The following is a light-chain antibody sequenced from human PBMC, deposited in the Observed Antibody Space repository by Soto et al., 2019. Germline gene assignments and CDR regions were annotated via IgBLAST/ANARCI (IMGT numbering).Light chain of an antibody. V-gene: IGKV3-20*01. CDR2: GAS. CDR3: PQHGRAPA. CDR1: QSVGTF. J-gene: IGKJ1*01. Sequence: EIVLTQSPATLSLSPGERATLSCRASQSVGTFFAWYQQKPGQAPRLLIYGASSRATGIPDRFSGSGSGTDFTLTIRRLEPEECGEYYCPQHGRAPAFPQGTKVDIK.